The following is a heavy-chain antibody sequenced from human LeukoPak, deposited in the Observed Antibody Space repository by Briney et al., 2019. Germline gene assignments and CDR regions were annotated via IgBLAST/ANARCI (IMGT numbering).Heavy chain of an antibody. V-gene: IGHV1-2*02. D-gene: IGHD4-17*01. CDR2: INPNSGGT. CDR1: GYTFTSYG. J-gene: IGHJ3*02. Sequence: ASVKVSCKASGYTFTSYGISWVRQAPGQGLEWMGWINPNSGGTNYAQKFQGRVTMTRDTSISTAYMELSRLRSDDTAVYYCARVLRGHAFDIWGQGTMVTVSS. CDR3: ARVLRGHAFDI.